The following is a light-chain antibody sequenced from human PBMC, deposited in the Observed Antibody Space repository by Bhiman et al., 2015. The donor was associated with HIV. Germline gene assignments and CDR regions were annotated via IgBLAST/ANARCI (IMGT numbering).Light chain of an antibody. CDR3: QSYDSSLTGWV. Sequence: QSVLTQPPSVSAAPGQRVTISCTGSSSNIGAGYDVHWYQQLPGTAPKLLIYGNNNRPSRVPDRFSGSRSGTSASLAITGLQAEDESDYYCQSYDSSLTGWVFGGGTKLTVL. V-gene: IGLV1-40*01. CDR2: GNN. J-gene: IGLJ3*02. CDR1: SSNIGAGYD.